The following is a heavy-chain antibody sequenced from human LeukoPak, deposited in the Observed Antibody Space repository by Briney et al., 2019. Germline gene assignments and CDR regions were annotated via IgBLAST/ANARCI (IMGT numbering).Heavy chain of an antibody. CDR1: GGSFSGYY. Sequence: SETLSLTCAVYGGSFSGYYWSWIRQPPGKGLEWIGEINHSGSTNYNPSLKSRVTISVDTSKNQFSLKLSSVTAADTAVYYCATHPVVLMGGYFDYWGQGTLVTVSS. J-gene: IGHJ4*02. CDR2: INHSGST. D-gene: IGHD2-8*01. V-gene: IGHV4-34*01. CDR3: ATHPVVLMGGYFDY.